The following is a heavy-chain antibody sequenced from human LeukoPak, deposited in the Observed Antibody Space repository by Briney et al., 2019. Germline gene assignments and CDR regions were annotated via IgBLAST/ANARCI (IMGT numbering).Heavy chain of an antibody. CDR3: ARRGYSYGYWVSPDY. J-gene: IGHJ4*02. CDR1: GFSFSNYW. V-gene: IGHV3-7*05. D-gene: IGHD5-18*01. CDR2: INRDGSEE. Sequence: GGSLRLSRAASGFSFSNYWMSWVRQAPGKGLEWVANINRDGSEEAYVDSAKGRFTISRDNGKKSLYLQMNSLGVEDTAIYYCARRGYSYGYWVSPDYWGQGTLVTVSS.